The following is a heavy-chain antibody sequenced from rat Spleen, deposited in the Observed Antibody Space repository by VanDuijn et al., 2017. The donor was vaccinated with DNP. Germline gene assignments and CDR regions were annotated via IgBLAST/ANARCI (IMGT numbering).Heavy chain of an antibody. Sequence: EVQLVESGGGLVQPGSPLKLSCAALGFTFSNYYMAWVRQAPTKGLEWVASISTGGGNTYYRDSVKGRFTISRDNAQSTLYLQMDSLRSEDTATYYCARHRTIMPYYYAMDAWGQGASVTVSS. J-gene: IGHJ4*01. D-gene: IGHD1-12*01. CDR2: ISTGGGNT. CDR3: ARHRTIMPYYYAMDA. V-gene: IGHV5-25*01. CDR1: GFTFSNYY.